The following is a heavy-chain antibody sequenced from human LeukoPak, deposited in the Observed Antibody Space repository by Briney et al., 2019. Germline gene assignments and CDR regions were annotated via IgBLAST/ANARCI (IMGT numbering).Heavy chain of an antibody. V-gene: IGHV3-23*01. CDR1: GFTFPRYD. Sequence: PGGSLRLSCAASGFTFPRYDMSWVRQAPGKGLECVSAIDRGVGRTYYADSVKGRFTISRDNSKNTLYLQMNSLRAEDTAVYYCARDIYSYGGGGLDCWGQGTLVTVSS. J-gene: IGHJ4*02. D-gene: IGHD5-18*01. CDR2: IDRGVGRT. CDR3: ARDIYSYGGGGLDC.